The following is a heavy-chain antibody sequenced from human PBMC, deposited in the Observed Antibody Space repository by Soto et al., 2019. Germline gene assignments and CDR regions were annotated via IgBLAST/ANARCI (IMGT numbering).Heavy chain of an antibody. V-gene: IGHV1-18*01. CDR1: GYTFTSYG. J-gene: IGHJ6*02. CDR3: VREGYYYDSSGYYYYGMAV. Sequence: QVQLVQSVAEVKKPGASVKVSCKASGYTFTSYGISWVRQAPGQGLEWMGWISAYNGNTNYAQKLQGRVTMTTDTSTSTAYMELRSLRSDDTAVYYCVREGYYYDSSGYYYYGMAVWGQGTTVTVSS. D-gene: IGHD3-22*01. CDR2: ISAYNGNT.